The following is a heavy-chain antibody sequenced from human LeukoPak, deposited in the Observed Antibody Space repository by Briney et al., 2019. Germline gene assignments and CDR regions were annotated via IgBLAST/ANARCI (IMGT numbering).Heavy chain of an antibody. J-gene: IGHJ4*02. CDR2: IYSGGST. Sequence: QPGGSLRLSCAASGFTFSSYAMSWVRQAPGKGLEWVSVIYSGGSTYYADSVKGRFTISRDNSKNTLYLQMNSLRAEDTAVYYCARSTQRGYSYGPTFDYWGQGTLVTVSS. V-gene: IGHV3-66*01. D-gene: IGHD5-18*01. CDR3: ARSTQRGYSYGPTFDY. CDR1: GFTFSSYA.